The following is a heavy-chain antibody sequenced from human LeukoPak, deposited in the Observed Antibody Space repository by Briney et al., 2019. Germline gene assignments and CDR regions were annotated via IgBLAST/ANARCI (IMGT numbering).Heavy chain of an antibody. CDR3: ARSVTAAGTPDY. CDR2: IYYSGST. CDR1: GGSISSYY. V-gene: IGHV4-59*01. D-gene: IGHD6-13*01. J-gene: IGHJ4*02. Sequence: SETLSLTCTVSGGSISSYYWSWIRQPPGKGLEWIGYIYYSGSTNYNPSLKSRVTISVDTSKNQFSLKLSSVTAADTAVYYCARSVTAAGTPDYWGQGTLVTVSS.